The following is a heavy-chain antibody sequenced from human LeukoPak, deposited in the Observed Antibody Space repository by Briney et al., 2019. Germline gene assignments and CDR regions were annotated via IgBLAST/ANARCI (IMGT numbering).Heavy chain of an antibody. V-gene: IGHV4-39*01. CDR1: GGSISSSRYY. CDR2: IYYSGST. CDR3: ARGFGLNDY. J-gene: IGHJ4*02. Sequence: SETLSLTCTVSGGSISSSRYYWGWIRQPPGKGLEWIGSIYYSGSTYYNPSLKSRVTISVDTSKNQFSLKLSSVTAADTAVYYCARGFGLNDYWGQGTLVTVSS. D-gene: IGHD3-16*01.